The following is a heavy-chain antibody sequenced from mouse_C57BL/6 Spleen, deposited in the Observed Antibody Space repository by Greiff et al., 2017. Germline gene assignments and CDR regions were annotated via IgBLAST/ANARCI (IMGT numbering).Heavy chain of an antibody. V-gene: IGHV5-16*01. J-gene: IGHJ1*03. CDR3: ARAPSTTVPSWYFDV. Sequence: EVMLVESEGGLVQPGSSMKLSCTASGFTFSDYYMAWVRQVPEKGLEWVANINYDGSSTYYLDSLKSRFIISRDNAKNILYLQMSSLKSEDTAKYYCARAPSTTVPSWYFDVWSTGTTVTVSS. CDR1: GFTFSDYY. CDR2: INYDGSST. D-gene: IGHD1-1*01.